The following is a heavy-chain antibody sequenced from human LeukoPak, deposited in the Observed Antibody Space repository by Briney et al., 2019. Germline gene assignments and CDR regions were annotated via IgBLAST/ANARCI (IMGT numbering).Heavy chain of an antibody. CDR3: ARSSLSSSWLFDY. CDR2: IGSSGNTI. V-gene: IGHV3-11*01. J-gene: IGHJ4*02. CDR1: GFTFSDYY. Sequence: GGSLRLSCAVSGFTFSDYYMSCIRQAPGKGLEWVSYIGSSGNTIYYADSVKGRFTISRDNAKNSLYLQMNSLRAADTAVYYCARSSLSSSWLFDYWGQGTLVTVSS. D-gene: IGHD6-13*01.